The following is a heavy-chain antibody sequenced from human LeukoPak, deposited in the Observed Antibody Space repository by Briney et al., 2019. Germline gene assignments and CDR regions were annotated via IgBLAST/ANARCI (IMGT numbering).Heavy chain of an antibody. CDR1: RFTFSSYW. V-gene: IGHV3-7*05. Sequence: PGGSLRLSCAASRFTFSSYWMSWVRQAPGKGLEWVANIKQDGSEKYYVDSVKGRFTISRDNAKNSLYLQMNSLRAEDTAVYYCASYTYYYDRSGYSYDYWGQGTLVTVSS. CDR2: IKQDGSEK. CDR3: ASYTYYYDRSGYSYDY. D-gene: IGHD3-22*01. J-gene: IGHJ4*02.